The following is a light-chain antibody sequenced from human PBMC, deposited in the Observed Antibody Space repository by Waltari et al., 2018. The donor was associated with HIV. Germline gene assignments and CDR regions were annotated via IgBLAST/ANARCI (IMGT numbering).Light chain of an antibody. CDR1: QGIRSY. V-gene: IGKV1-9*01. Sequence: DIQLTQSPSFLSASVGDRVTITCRASQGIRSYLAWYQQKPGEAPKLLIYAASTLQSGVPSRFSGSGSGTEFSLTISSLQPEDFATYYCQHLNNYPPFTFGPGTKVDI. J-gene: IGKJ3*01. CDR2: AAS. CDR3: QHLNNYPPFT.